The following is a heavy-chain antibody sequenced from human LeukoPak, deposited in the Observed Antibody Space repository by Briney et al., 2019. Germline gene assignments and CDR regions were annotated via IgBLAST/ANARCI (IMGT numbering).Heavy chain of an antibody. Sequence: SVKVSCKASGGTFSSYAISWVRQAPGQGLEWMGGIIPIFGTANYAQKFQGRVTITTVESTSTAYMELGSLRSEDTAVYYCASGGYCSGGSCYVGSSPAGELFDYWGQGTLVTVSS. CDR3: ASGGYCSGGSCYVGSSPAGELFDY. CDR1: GGTFSSYA. CDR2: IIPIFGTA. V-gene: IGHV1-69*05. J-gene: IGHJ4*02. D-gene: IGHD2-15*01.